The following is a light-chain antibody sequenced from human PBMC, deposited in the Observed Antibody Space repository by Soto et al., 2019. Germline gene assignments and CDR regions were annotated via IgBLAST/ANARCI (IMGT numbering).Light chain of an antibody. CDR2: DVS. V-gene: IGLV2-14*01. CDR1: SSDIGLYKY. J-gene: IGLJ2*01. Sequence: QSVLTQPASVSGSPGQSITISCTGTSSDIGLYKYVSWYQEHPGKAPKLIIYDVSSRASGISNRFSGSKSGNTASLTISGLQADDEADYYCTSYTTDNSLVLFGGGTKLTVL. CDR3: TSYTTDNSLVL.